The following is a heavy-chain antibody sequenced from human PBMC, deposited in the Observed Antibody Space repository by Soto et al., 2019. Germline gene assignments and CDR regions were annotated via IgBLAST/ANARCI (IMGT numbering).Heavy chain of an antibody. Sequence: SETLSLTCTVSGDSISNYYWAWIRQPPGKGLEWIGYVHSNGNTHHNPSLKSRVTISMDTSKNQFSLNLNSVTAADTAVYYCARHRRDSYGYWSEFDYWGQGTLVTVSS. V-gene: IGHV4-59*08. CDR3: ARHRRDSYGYWSEFDY. J-gene: IGHJ4*02. CDR1: GDSISNYY. D-gene: IGHD3-22*01. CDR2: VHSNGNT.